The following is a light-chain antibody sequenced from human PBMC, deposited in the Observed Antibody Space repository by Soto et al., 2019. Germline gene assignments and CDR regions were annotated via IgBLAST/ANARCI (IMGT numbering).Light chain of an antibody. Sequence: QSVLTQPPSASGTPGQRVTISCSGSSSNIGSNTVNWYQQLPGTAPKLLIYSNNQRPSGVPDRFSSSKSGTSASLAISGLQSEDEADYYCAAWDDSLNGWVFGGGTKLT. CDR3: AAWDDSLNGWV. CDR1: SSNIGSNT. CDR2: SNN. J-gene: IGLJ3*02. V-gene: IGLV1-44*01.